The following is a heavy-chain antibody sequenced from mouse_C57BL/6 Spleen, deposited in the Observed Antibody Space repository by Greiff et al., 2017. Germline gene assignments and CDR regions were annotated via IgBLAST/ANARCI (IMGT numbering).Heavy chain of an antibody. D-gene: IGHD1-1*01. CDR1: GYTFTSYT. CDR3: ARDYGSTYWYFDV. J-gene: IGHJ1*03. Sequence: VKLMESGAELARPGASVKMSCEASGYTFTSYTMHWVKQRPGQGLEWIGYINPSSGYTKYNQKFKDKATLTADKSSSTAYMQLSSLTSEDSAVYYCARDYGSTYWYFDVWGTGTTVTVSS. V-gene: IGHV1-4*01. CDR2: INPSSGYT.